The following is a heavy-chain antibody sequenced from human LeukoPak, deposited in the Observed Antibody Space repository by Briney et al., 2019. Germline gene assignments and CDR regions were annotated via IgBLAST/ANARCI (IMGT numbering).Heavy chain of an antibody. CDR1: GFTFSSYA. CDR2: ISGSGGST. V-gene: IGHV3-23*01. Sequence: PGGSLRLSCAASGFTFSSYAMSWVRQAPGKGLEWVSAISGSGGSTYYADSVKGRFTIPRDNSKNTLYLQMNSLRAEDTAVYYCAKSRTHTSDGSGSNLWGQGTLVTVSS. CDR3: AKSRTHTSDGSGSNL. J-gene: IGHJ5*02. D-gene: IGHD3-10*01.